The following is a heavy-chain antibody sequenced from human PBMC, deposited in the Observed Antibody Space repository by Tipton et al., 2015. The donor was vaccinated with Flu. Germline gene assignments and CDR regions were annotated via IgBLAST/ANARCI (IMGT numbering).Heavy chain of an antibody. Sequence: PGLVKPSETLSLTCTVSGASVINNDLYWGWVRQPPGKEPELIGSVFHSGTTYYSLSLERRTTISIDTSKNQFSRSLRSVTAADTAVYYCTRQLEAATRSSNWGQGTLVTVSS. J-gene: IGHJ4*02. D-gene: IGHD1-1*01. V-gene: IGHV4-39*07. CDR2: VFHSGTT. CDR3: TRQLEAATRSSN. CDR1: GASVINNDLY.